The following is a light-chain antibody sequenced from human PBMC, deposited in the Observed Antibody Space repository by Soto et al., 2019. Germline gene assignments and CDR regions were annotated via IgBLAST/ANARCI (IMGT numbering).Light chain of an antibody. CDR1: SGHSSYA. Sequence: QSVLTQAPSASASLGASVKLTCTLSSGHSSYAIAWHQQQPEKGPRYLMKLNSDGSHSKGDGIPDRFSGSSSGAERYLTISSLQSEDEADYYRQIWGNGIPVVFGGGTKVTVL. V-gene: IGLV4-69*01. CDR3: QIWGNGIPVV. CDR2: LNSDGSH. J-gene: IGLJ2*01.